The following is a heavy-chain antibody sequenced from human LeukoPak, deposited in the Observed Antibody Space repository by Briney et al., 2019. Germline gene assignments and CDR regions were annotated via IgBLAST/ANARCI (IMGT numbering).Heavy chain of an antibody. D-gene: IGHD1-1*01. V-gene: IGHV3-30*18. Sequence: GRSLRLSCAASRFTFSACGMHWVRQAPGKGLEWVAAISFDGSHKYYADSVKGRFTISRDNSMNTLYLQMNSLRAEDTAVYYRAKGTAVDRQYFENWGQGTLVTVSS. J-gene: IGHJ4*02. CDR1: RFTFSACG. CDR2: ISFDGSHK. CDR3: AKGTAVDRQYFEN.